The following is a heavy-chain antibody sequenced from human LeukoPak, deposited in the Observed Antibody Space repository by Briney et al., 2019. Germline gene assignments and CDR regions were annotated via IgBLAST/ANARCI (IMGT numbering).Heavy chain of an antibody. Sequence: GEPLKISCKGSGYIFTTYWIGWVRQLPGKGLEWMAIIYPGDSDTRYSPSFQGQVTISGDKYITTAYLQWSSLKASDTAMYYCARGPNYGNFDYWDQGALVAVSS. V-gene: IGHV5-51*01. CDR1: GYIFTTYW. CDR2: IYPGDSDT. J-gene: IGHJ4*02. CDR3: ARGPNYGNFDY. D-gene: IGHD3-16*01.